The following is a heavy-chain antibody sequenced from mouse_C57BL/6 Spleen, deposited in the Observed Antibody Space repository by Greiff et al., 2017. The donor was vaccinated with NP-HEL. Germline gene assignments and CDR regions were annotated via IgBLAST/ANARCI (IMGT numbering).Heavy chain of an antibody. Sequence: QVQLKQSGAELVKPGASVKISCKASGYAFSSYWMNWVKQRPGKGLEWIGKIYPGDGDTNYNGKFKGKATLTADKSSSTAYMQLSSLTSEDSAVYFCARSRGSSYPDWYFDVWGTGTTVTVSS. J-gene: IGHJ1*03. CDR2: IYPGDGDT. CDR3: ARSRGSSYPDWYFDV. D-gene: IGHD1-1*01. CDR1: GYAFSSYW. V-gene: IGHV1-80*01.